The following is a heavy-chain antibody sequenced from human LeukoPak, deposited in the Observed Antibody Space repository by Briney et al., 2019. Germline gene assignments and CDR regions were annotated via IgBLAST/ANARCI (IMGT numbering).Heavy chain of an antibody. CDR3: ARSPTKRVPEDY. Sequence: SETLSLTCTVSGGSISSYYWSWIRQPPGKGLEWIGYIYYSGSTNYNPSLKSRVTISVDTSKNQISLRLTSVTAADTAVYYCARSPTKRVPEDYWGQGTLVTVSS. D-gene: IGHD2-2*01. V-gene: IGHV4-59*12. CDR1: GGSISSYY. CDR2: IYYSGST. J-gene: IGHJ4*02.